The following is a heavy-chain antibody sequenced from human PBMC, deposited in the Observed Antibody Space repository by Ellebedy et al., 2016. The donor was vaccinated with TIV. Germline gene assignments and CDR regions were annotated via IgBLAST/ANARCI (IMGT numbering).Heavy chain of an antibody. CDR3: ARVEPFYCSSTSCKNLGSDY. J-gene: IGHJ4*02. CDR1: GFTFNSYT. D-gene: IGHD2-2*01. V-gene: IGHV3-21*01. CDR2: ISSSGSYI. Sequence: GGSLRLSXAASGFTFNSYTMNWVRQAPGKGLEWVSSISSSGSYIYYADSVRGRFTISRDNAKSSLYLQMNSLRAEDTAVYYCARVEPFYCSSTSCKNLGSDYWGQGTLVTVS.